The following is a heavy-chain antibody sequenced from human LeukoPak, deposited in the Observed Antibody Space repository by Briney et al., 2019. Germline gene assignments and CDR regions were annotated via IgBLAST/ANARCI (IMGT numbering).Heavy chain of an antibody. Sequence: ASVKVSCEASGYTFTGYYMHWVRQAPGQGLEWMGWINPNSGGTNYAQKFQGRVTMTRDTSISTAYMELSRLRSDDTAVYYCASSLLTRNWFDPRGQGTLVTVSS. V-gene: IGHV1-2*02. CDR1: GYTFTGYY. CDR2: INPNSGGT. D-gene: IGHD1-26*01. CDR3: ASSLLTRNWFDP. J-gene: IGHJ5*02.